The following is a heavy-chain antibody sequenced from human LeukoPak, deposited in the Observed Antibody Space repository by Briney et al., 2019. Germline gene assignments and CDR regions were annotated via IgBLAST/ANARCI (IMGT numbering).Heavy chain of an antibody. CDR3: ARDRGGYEFFDY. Sequence: GGSLRLSCAASGFTFSNSSMNWVRQAPGKGLEWVSYISTGSGTIYYTDSVKGRFTISRDNAKNSLYLQMNSLRDEDTAVYYCARDRGGYEFFDYWGQGTLVTVSS. CDR2: ISTGSGTI. D-gene: IGHD5-12*01. J-gene: IGHJ4*02. V-gene: IGHV3-48*02. CDR1: GFTFSNSS.